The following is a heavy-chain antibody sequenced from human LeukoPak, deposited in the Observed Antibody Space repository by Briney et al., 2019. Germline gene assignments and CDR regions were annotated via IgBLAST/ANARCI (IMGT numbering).Heavy chain of an antibody. CDR1: GYTFTSYY. J-gene: IGHJ6*03. Sequence: RASVKVSCKASGYTFTSYYMHWVRQAPGQGLEWMGIINPSGGSTSYAQKFQGRVTMTRDTSTSTVYMELSSLRSEDTAVYYCAREGYDILTGYYLGGYYYYMDVWGKGTTVTISS. CDR2: INPSGGST. D-gene: IGHD3-9*01. CDR3: AREGYDILTGYYLGGYYYYMDV. V-gene: IGHV1-46*01.